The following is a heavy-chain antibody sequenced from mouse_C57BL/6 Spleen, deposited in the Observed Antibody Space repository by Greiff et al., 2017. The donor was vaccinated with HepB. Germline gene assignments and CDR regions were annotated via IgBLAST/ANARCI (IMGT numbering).Heavy chain of an antibody. CDR3: TRGHGSSCWFAY. J-gene: IGHJ3*01. V-gene: IGHV1-15*01. CDR1: GYTFTDYE. D-gene: IGHD1-1*01. Sequence: VQLQQSGAELVRPGASVTLSCKASGYTFTDYEMHWVKQTPVHGLEWIGAIDPETGGTAYNQKFKGKAILTADKSSSTAYMELRSLTSEDSAVYYCTRGHGSSCWFAYWGQGTLVTVSA. CDR2: IDPETGGT.